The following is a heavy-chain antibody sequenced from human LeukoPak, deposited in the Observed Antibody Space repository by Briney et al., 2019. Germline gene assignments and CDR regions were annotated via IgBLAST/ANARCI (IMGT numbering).Heavy chain of an antibody. CDR2: IYYSGST. V-gene: IGHV4-59*01. Sequence: SETLSLTCTVSGGSISSYYWSWIVQPPGKGLEWIGYIYYSGSTNYNPSLKSRVTISVDTSKNQFSLKLSSVTAADTAVYYCARGRRDGSTLGDDAFDIWGQGTMVTVSS. J-gene: IGHJ3*02. CDR3: ARGRRDGSTLGDDAFDI. D-gene: IGHD5-24*01. CDR1: GGSISSYY.